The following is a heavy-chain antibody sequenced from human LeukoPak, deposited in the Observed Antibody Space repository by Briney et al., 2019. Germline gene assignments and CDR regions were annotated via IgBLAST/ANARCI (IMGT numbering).Heavy chain of an antibody. CDR3: ARTHCEGDCFSAIRY. J-gene: IGHJ4*02. D-gene: IGHD2-21*02. V-gene: IGHV4-39*07. CDR2: IYYSGGA. CDR1: GGSISSGGYY. Sequence: SETLSLTCTVSGGSISSGGYYWSWIRQPPGKGLEWIGSIYYSGGADYNPSLQSRVTISVDTSKNEFSLKVRSVTAADTAVYFCARTHCEGDCFSAIRYWGQGTPVTVSS.